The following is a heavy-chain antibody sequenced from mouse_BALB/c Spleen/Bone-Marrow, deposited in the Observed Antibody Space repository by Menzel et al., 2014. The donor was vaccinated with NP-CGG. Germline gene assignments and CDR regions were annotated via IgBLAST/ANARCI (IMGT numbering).Heavy chain of an antibody. Sequence: QVQLQQSGPELVRPGVSVKISCKGSGYKFTDYAMHWVRLSHAKSLEWIGLISTYSGNTHYNQKFKGKATMTVDKSSSTAYMELARLTSEDSAIYYCARNFYGSAYFDFWGQGSTLTVSS. J-gene: IGHJ2*01. V-gene: IGHV1-67*01. CDR3: ARNFYGSAYFDF. CDR2: ISTYSGNT. D-gene: IGHD1-1*01. CDR1: GYKFTDYA.